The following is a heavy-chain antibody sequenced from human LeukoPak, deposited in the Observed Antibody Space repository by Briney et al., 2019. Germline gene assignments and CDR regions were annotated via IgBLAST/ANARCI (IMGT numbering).Heavy chain of an antibody. Sequence: GRSLRLSCAAPGFTFSSYGMHWVRQAPGKGLEWVAVIWYDGSNKYYADSVKGRFTISRDNSKNTLYLQMNSLRAEDTAVYYCARGLDYGSGSYPYYFDYWGQGTLVTVSS. CDR3: ARGLDYGSGSYPYYFDY. J-gene: IGHJ4*02. V-gene: IGHV3-33*01. CDR1: GFTFSSYG. D-gene: IGHD3-10*01. CDR2: IWYDGSNK.